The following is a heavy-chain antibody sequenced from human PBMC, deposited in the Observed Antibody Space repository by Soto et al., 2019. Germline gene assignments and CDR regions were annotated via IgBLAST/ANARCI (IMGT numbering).Heavy chain of an antibody. CDR1: GFSLSTTGVG. CDR2: IYWNDDE. D-gene: IGHD2-15*01. Sequence: QITLKESGPTLVKPTQTLTLTCTFSGFSLSTTGVGVGWIRQPPGKALEWLALIYWNDDESYSPSLKSRLTVAKDTSKNQVVLTMTNIDPVDTATYYCAHTPSGYGDGASCLDASDIWGQGTMVTVSS. J-gene: IGHJ3*02. CDR3: AHTPSGYGDGASCLDASDI. V-gene: IGHV2-5*01.